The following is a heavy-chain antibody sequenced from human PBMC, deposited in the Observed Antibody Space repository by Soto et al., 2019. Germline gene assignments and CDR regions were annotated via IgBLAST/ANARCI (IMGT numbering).Heavy chain of an antibody. Sequence: QVQLVQSGAEVKKPGASVKVSCKASGYTFTSYGISWVRQAPGQGLEWMGWISAYNGNTNHAQKLQGRVTMTTDTSTSTDNMELRSLRSDDTAVYYCARDTRMATTQFDYWGQGTLVTVSS. CDR2: ISAYNGNT. V-gene: IGHV1-18*01. CDR1: GYTFTSYG. J-gene: IGHJ4*02. CDR3: ARDTRMATTQFDY. D-gene: IGHD5-12*01.